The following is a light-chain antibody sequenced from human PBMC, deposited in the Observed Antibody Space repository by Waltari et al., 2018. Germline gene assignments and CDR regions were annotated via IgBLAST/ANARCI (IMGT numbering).Light chain of an antibody. J-gene: IGLJ1*01. CDR1: NSDIGGYNY. CDR2: DVS. CDR3: SSYTSRATYV. Sequence: QSALTQPASVSGSPGQSITISCTGTNSDIGGYNYVSWYQQHPGKAPKPMIYDVSMRPSGVSILFSGSKSGNTASLTISGLQPDDKADYYCSSYTSRATYVFGTGTKVTVL. V-gene: IGLV2-14*03.